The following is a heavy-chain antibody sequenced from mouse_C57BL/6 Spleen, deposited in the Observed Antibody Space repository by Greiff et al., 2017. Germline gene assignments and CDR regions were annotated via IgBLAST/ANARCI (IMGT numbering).Heavy chain of an antibody. CDR3: ASRATVVAPFAY. CDR2: IWGVGST. CDR1: GFSLTSYG. D-gene: IGHD1-1*01. Sequence: VKVVESGPGLVAPSQSLSITCTVSGFSLTSYGVDWVRQSPGKGLEWLGVIWGVGSTNYNSALKSRLSISKDNSKSQVFLKMNSLQTDDTAMYYCASRATVVAPFAYWGQGTLVTVSA. V-gene: IGHV2-6*01. J-gene: IGHJ3*01.